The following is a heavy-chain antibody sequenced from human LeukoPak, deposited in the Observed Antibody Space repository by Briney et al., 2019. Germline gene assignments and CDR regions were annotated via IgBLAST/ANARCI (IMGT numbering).Heavy chain of an antibody. CDR3: ARDPAANYFDY. CDR2: IWYDGSNK. J-gene: IGHJ4*02. CDR1: GFTFSSYG. V-gene: IGHV3-33*01. Sequence: GGSLRLSCAASGFTFSSYGMHWVRQAPGKGLEWVAVIWYDGSNKYCADSVKGRFTISRDNSKNTLYLQMNSLRAEDTAVYYCARDPAANYFDYWGQGTLVTVSS. D-gene: IGHD6-13*01.